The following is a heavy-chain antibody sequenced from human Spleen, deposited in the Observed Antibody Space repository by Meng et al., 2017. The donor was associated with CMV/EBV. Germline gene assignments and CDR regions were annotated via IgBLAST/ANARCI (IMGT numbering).Heavy chain of an antibody. V-gene: IGHV1-18*01. CDR3: ARGRFDYGDYTIIDC. D-gene: IGHD4-17*01. CDR1: GYTFTSYG. CDR2: ISGYNGNT. Sequence: ASVKVSCKASGYTFTSYGVRWVRQAPGQGLEWMGWISGYNGNTNYAQKFQGRVTMTRDTSTSTVYMELSSLRSEDTAVYYCARGRFDYGDYTIIDCWGQGTLVTVSS. J-gene: IGHJ4*02.